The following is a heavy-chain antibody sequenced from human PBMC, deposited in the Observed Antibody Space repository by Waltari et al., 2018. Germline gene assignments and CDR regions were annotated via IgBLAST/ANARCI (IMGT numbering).Heavy chain of an antibody. J-gene: IGHJ4*02. CDR1: GYSFNNYW. Sequence: QLVQSGTEVKKPGESLKISCKTSGYSFNNYWIGWVRQMPGKGLEWMGIVRPDNSDTRYSPSFRGQVTISADKSISIAYLQWSSLKASDTAIYYCARHTEDDNGDDWGQGTLVTASS. CDR3: ARHTEDDNGDD. D-gene: IGHD1-1*01. V-gene: IGHV5-51*01. CDR2: VRPDNSDT.